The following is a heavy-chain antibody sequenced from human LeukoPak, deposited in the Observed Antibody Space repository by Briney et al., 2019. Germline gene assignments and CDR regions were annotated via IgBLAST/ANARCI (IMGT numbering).Heavy chain of an antibody. D-gene: IGHD3-3*01. V-gene: IGHV4-34*01. Sequence: SETLSLTCAVSGGSFTGYYWSWIRQAPGKGLEWIGEIHYRGSTTYNPSLRSRVTISRVTSENQFSLKLSSVTAADTAVYYCARGILEYYYFDLWGRGTLVTVSS. CDR1: GGSFTGYY. J-gene: IGHJ2*01. CDR3: ARGILEYYYFDL. CDR2: IHYRGST.